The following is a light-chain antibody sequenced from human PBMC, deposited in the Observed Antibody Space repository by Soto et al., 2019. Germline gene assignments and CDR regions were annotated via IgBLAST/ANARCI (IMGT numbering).Light chain of an antibody. CDR2: GPS. V-gene: IGKV3-20*01. Sequence: EIVLTQSPVTLSLSPGERATLSCRASQTVSSSYLAWYQLKPGQAPALLIYGPSSRATGIPDRFSGSGSGTDFTLTISSLEPEHFAVYYCQQYHGSMYTFGQGTKLEFK. CDR3: QQYHGSMYT. J-gene: IGKJ2*01. CDR1: QTVSSSY.